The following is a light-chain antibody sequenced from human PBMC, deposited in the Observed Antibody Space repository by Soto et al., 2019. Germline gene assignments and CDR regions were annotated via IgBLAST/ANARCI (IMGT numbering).Light chain of an antibody. CDR1: SSNIGAGYD. V-gene: IGLV1-40*01. Sequence: QSVLTQPPSVSGAPGQRVTISCTGSSSNIGAGYDVHWYQQRPGTAPKLLIFGNINRPSGVPDRFSGSKSGTSASLAITGLQAEDEGDYYCQSYDSTLSVRYVFGTGTKSPS. CDR2: GNI. J-gene: IGLJ1*01. CDR3: QSYDSTLSVRYV.